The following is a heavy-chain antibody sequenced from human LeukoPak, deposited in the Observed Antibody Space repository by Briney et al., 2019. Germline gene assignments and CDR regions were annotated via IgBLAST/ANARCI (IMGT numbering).Heavy chain of an antibody. D-gene: IGHD4-17*01. CDR1: GFTFDDYA. J-gene: IGHJ4*02. Sequence: PGGSLRLSCAASGFTFDDYAMHWVRQAPGKGLEWVSGISWNSGSIGYADSVKGRFTISRDNAKNSLYLQMNSLRAEDTALYYCAKDVSTTVTYNFDYWGQGTLVTVSS. CDR2: ISWNSGSI. CDR3: AKDVSTTVTYNFDY. V-gene: IGHV3-9*01.